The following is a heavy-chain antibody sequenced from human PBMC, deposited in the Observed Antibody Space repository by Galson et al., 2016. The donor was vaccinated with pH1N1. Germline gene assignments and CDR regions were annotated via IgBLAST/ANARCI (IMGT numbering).Heavy chain of an antibody. Sequence: LVKPTQTLTLTCTFSGFSVSTSGVGVAWIRQHPGKGLEWIGYIYYSGSTYYNPSLKSRVTISVDTSKNQFSLKLSSVTAADTAVYYCARRGIGEFLYYFDYWGQGTLVTVSS. CDR1: GFSVSTSGVG. CDR3: ARRGIGEFLYYFDY. V-gene: IGHV4-31*03. J-gene: IGHJ4*02. D-gene: IGHD3-10*01. CDR2: IYYSGST.